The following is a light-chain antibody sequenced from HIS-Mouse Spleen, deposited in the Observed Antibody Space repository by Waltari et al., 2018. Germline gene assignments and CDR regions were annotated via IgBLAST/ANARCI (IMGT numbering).Light chain of an antibody. CDR1: SSDVGGYNY. V-gene: IGLV2-14*01. Sequence: QSALTQPASVSGSPGQSITISCTGTSSDVGGYNYVSWYQQHPGKPPKLRMYEVSNRPSWVSNRFSGSKAGNTASLTISGLQAEDEADYYCSSYTSSSTEVFGGGTKLTVL. CDR3: SSYTSSSTEV. CDR2: EVS. J-gene: IGLJ2*01.